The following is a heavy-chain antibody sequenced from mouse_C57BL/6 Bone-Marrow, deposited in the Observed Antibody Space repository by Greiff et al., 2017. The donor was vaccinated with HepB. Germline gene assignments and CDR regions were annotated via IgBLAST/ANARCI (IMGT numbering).Heavy chain of an antibody. V-gene: IGHV5-17*01. Sequence: VQLKESGGGLVKPGGSLKLSCAASGFTFSDYGMHWVRQAPEKGLEWVAYISSGSSTIYYADTVKGRFTISRDNAKNTLFLQMTSLRSEDTAMYYCARIYDSWFAYWGQGTLVTVSA. CDR3: ARIYDSWFAY. CDR2: ISSGSSTI. D-gene: IGHD2-4*01. CDR1: GFTFSDYG. J-gene: IGHJ3*01.